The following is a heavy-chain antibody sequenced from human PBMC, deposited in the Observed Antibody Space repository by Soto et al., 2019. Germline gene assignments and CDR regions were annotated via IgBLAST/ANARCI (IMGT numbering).Heavy chain of an antibody. CDR3: ARAATTRITGTPFDP. CDR1: GGSISSYY. Sequence: QVQLQESGPGLVKPSETLSLTCTVSGGSISSYYWSWIRQPPGKGLEWIGYIYYSGSTNYNPSLKSRVTISVDTSKNQFSLKLSSVTAADTAVYYCARAATTRITGTPFDPWGQGTLVTVSS. J-gene: IGHJ5*02. V-gene: IGHV4-59*01. CDR2: IYYSGST. D-gene: IGHD1-20*01.